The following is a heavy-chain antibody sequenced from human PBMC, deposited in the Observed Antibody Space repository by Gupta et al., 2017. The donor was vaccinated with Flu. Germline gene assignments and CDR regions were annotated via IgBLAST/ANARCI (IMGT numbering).Heavy chain of an antibody. CDR3: AKGPKYGDYGMLDFDY. J-gene: IGHJ4*02. CDR1: GFTSISDV. V-gene: IGHV3-30*18. D-gene: IGHD4-17*01. CDR2: ISYDGSNK. Sequence: QVQLVESGGGVVQPGRSLRLSCAASGFTSISDVMHWVRQAPGKGLEWVAVISYDGSNKYHADCVKGRFTISRDNSKNTLYLQMNRLRAEDTAVYYCAKGPKYGDYGMLDFDYWGQGTLVTVSS.